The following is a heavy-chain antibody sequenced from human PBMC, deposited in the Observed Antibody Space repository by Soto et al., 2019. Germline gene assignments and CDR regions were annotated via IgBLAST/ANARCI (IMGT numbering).Heavy chain of an antibody. CDR2: IIPIFGTA. V-gene: IGHV1-69*06. CDR3: ARGRSDVGYSGYDYGEYYYYYGMDV. D-gene: IGHD5-12*01. J-gene: IGHJ6*02. CDR1: GGTFSSYA. Sequence: SGPTLVNPPASVKVSCKASGGTFSSYAISWVRQAPGQGLEWMGGIIPIFGTANYAQKLQGRVTITADKSTSTAYMELSSLRSEDTAVYYCARGRSDVGYSGYDYGEYYYYYGMDVWGQGTTVTVSS.